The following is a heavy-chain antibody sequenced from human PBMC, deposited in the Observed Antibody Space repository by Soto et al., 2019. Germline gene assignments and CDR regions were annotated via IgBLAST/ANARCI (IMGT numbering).Heavy chain of an antibody. J-gene: IGHJ4*02. CDR3: ATGGYSYGWGY. CDR2: VNSAGSQS. CDR1: GFTFSNYW. D-gene: IGHD5-18*01. V-gene: IGHV3-74*01. Sequence: EVQLVESGGGLVQPGGSLRLSCVGSGFTFSNYWMHWVRQVPGKGSVWVSRVNSAGSQSSYADFVKGRFTVSRDNAKNTLYLEMNSLSADDTAVYYCATGGYSYGWGYWGQGTLVTVSS.